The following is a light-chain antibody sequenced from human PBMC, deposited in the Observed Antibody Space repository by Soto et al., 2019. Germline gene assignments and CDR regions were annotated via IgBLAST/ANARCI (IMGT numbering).Light chain of an antibody. V-gene: IGLV2-23*01. CDR1: RSDVGTSHL. CDR2: EGT. Sequence: QSALTQPASVSGSPGQSITISCTGTRSDVGTSHLVSWYQQCPGKTPKLMIYEGTKRPSGVSNRFSGSKSGNTASLTISGLQADDEADYYCCSYAGSTTHVIFGGGTKLTVL. J-gene: IGLJ2*01. CDR3: CSYAGSTTHVI.